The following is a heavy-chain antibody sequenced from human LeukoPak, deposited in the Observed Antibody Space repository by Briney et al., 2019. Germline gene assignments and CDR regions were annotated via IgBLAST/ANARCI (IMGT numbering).Heavy chain of an antibody. J-gene: IGHJ4*02. Sequence: SETLSLTCAVYGGSFSGYYWSWVRQPPGKGLEWIGEINHSGSTNYNPSLKSRVTISVDTSKNQFSLKLSSVTAADTAVYCCARDEYDSCGYPQGRWDYWGQGTLVTVSS. D-gene: IGHD3-22*01. CDR3: ARDEYDSCGYPQGRWDY. CDR1: GGSFSGYY. CDR2: INHSGST. V-gene: IGHV4-34*01.